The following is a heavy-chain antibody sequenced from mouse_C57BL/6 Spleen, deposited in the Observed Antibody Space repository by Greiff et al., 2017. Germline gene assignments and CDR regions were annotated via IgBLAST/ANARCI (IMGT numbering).Heavy chain of an antibody. CDR3: TQYGY. J-gene: IGHJ2*01. CDR1: GFTFSNYW. CDR2: IRVKSDNYAT. Sequence: EVKVEESGGGLVQPGGSMKLSCVASGFTFSNYWMNWVRQSPEKGLEWVAQIRVKSDNYATHYAESVKGRFTISKDDSKSSVYLQTNNLRAEDTGIYYCTQYGYWGQGTTLTVSS. D-gene: IGHD1-1*02. V-gene: IGHV6-3*01.